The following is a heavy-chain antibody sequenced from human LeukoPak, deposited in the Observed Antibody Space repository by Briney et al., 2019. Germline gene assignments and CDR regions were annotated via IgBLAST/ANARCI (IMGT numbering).Heavy chain of an antibody. CDR1: GFTFSSYS. CDR3: TTWLWFGELWGYFDY. D-gene: IGHD3-10*01. V-gene: IGHV3-21*03. J-gene: IGHJ4*02. Sequence: GGSLRLSCAASGFTFSSYSMNWVRQAPGKGLEWVSYISGGSGYIYYADSVKGRFTISRDNAKNSLYLQMNSLKTEDTAVYYCTTWLWFGELWGYFDYWGQGTLVTVSS. CDR2: ISGGSGYI.